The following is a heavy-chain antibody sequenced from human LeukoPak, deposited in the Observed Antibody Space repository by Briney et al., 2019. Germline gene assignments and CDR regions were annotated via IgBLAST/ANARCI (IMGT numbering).Heavy chain of an antibody. Sequence: ASVKVSCKASGYTFTSDYIHWVRQAPGQGLEWMGIINPNNNSTTYAQKFQGRVTMTSDTSTNTVFMDLSSLRSEDTAVYYCAREFSTSCLDYWGQGTLVTVSS. J-gene: IGHJ4*02. CDR2: INPNNNST. CDR1: GYTFTSDY. CDR3: AREFSTSCLDY. V-gene: IGHV1-46*01. D-gene: IGHD2-2*01.